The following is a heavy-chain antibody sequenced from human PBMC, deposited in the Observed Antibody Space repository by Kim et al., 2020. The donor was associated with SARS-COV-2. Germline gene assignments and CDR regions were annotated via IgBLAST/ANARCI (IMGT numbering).Heavy chain of an antibody. V-gene: IGHV3-21*06. J-gene: IGHJ6*02. D-gene: IGHD6-25*01. CDR3: ARGTCGACGMDV. Sequence: YYAGPLKGRLTLSRDNDKNTAYLLMDSLGVEDTAVYYCARGTCGACGMDVWGQGTTVTVSS.